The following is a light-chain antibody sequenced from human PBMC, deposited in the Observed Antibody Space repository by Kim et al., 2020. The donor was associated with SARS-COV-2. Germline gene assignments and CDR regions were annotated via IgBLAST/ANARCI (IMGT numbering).Light chain of an antibody. J-gene: IGKJ4*01. CDR2: AAS. CDR3: QQSFTTPLLT. V-gene: IGKV1-39*01. CDR1: QRISSY. Sequence: DIQMTQSPSSLSASVGDRVTITCRASQRISSYLNWYQQQPGKAPRLLIYAASSLQSGVPSRFSGSGSGTDFTLTINSLQPEDFATYYCQQSFTTPLLTFGGGIKLEI.